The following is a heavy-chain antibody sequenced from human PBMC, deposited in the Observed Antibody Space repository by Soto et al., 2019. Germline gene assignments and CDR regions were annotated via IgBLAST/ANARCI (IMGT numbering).Heavy chain of an antibody. V-gene: IGHV4-59*02. CDR3: SKSPGFHLALIDY. J-gene: IGHJ4*01. CDR1: GGTVTGCY. CDR2: VFHSGSS. D-gene: IGHD5-12*01. Sequence: SDTLCLTFTFSGGTVTGCYWSWIRQPPGKGLEWIGYVFHSGSSNYNPSLKSRVTISVDTSKSQISLRLTSVTAADTAVYYGSKSPGFHLALIDYWG.